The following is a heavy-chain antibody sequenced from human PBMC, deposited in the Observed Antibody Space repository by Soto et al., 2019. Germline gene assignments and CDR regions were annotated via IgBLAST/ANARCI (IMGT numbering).Heavy chain of an antibody. CDR2: IYSGGST. Sequence: VGSLRLSCAASGFTVSSNYMSWVRQAPGKGLEWVSVIYSGGSTYYADSVKGRFTISRDNSKNTLYLQMNSLRAEDTAVYYCARALVYDGYDYYGMDVWGQGTTVTIS. CDR3: ARALVYDGYDYYGMDV. V-gene: IGHV3-53*01. CDR1: GFTVSSNY. J-gene: IGHJ6*02. D-gene: IGHD2-8*01.